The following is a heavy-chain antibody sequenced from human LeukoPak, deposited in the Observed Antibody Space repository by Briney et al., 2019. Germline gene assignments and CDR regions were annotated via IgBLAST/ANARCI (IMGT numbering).Heavy chain of an antibody. CDR1: EYDFPNYW. CDR2: IHPGDSDT. D-gene: IGHD3-22*01. Sequence: GESLKISCKGSEYDFPNYWIAWVRQMPGKGLEWMGIIHPGDSDTRYSPSFQGQVTISADKSINTAYLQWSSLKASDTAMYYCARLSSSGYFGWFDPWGQGTLVTVSS. J-gene: IGHJ5*02. V-gene: IGHV5-51*01. CDR3: ARLSSSGYFGWFDP.